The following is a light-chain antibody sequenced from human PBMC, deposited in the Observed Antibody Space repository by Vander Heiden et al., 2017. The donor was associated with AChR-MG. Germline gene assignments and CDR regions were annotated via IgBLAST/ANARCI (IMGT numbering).Light chain of an antibody. CDR3: QQYDSYPPV. CDR1: QGISTY. Sequence: AIRMTQSPSPFSASTGDRVTISCRASQGISTYLAWYQQKPGKAPKLLIYAASTLQSGVPSRFSGSGSGTDFTLTISCLQSEDFATYYCQQYDSYPPVFGGGTKVEIK. CDR2: AAS. V-gene: IGKV1-8*01. J-gene: IGKJ4*01.